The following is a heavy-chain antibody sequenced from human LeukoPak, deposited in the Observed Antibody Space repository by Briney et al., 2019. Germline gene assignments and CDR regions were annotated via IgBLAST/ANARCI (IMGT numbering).Heavy chain of an antibody. CDR1: GYAITGYY. J-gene: IGHJ4*02. V-gene: IGHV1-2*02. CDR3: ARVGYRLAETYIDY. D-gene: IGHD2-15*01. Sequence: SVKVSCKASGYAITGYYMHWVRKAPGQGLEQMGCITTNSGDTNYAQKFQGRVTMTKDTFTSTAYMELSKLRSDDTAVYYCARVGYRLAETYIDYWGQGTLVTVSS. CDR2: ITTNSGDT.